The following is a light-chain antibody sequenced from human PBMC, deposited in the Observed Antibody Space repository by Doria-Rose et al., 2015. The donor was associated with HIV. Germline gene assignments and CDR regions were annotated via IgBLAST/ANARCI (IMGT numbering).Light chain of an antibody. Sequence: TQSPSSLSASVGDRVTITCRASQSTGSFLNWYQQKPGKAPKLFINAASSVQNGVPSRFSGSGSETDYNLTISSLQPEEFATYYSQQSYSTPLTFGGGTKGEIK. J-gene: IGKJ4*01. CDR2: AAS. CDR1: QSTGSF. V-gene: IGKV1-39*01. CDR3: QQSYSTPLT.